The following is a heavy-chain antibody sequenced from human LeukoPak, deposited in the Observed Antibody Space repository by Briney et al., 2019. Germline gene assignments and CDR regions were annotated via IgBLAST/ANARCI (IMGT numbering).Heavy chain of an antibody. J-gene: IGHJ4*02. V-gene: IGHV4-39*01. CDR3: AKSGGYGLIDY. D-gene: IGHD1-26*01. CDR2: IYSSGST. CDR1: GASVSGSNYY. Sequence: TSETLSLTCAVSGASVSGSNYYWGWIRQPPGKGLEWIGNIYSSGSTYYNASLQSRVTISIDTSKNQFSLRLNSVTAADTAMYYCAKSGGYGLIDYWGQGTRVTVSS.